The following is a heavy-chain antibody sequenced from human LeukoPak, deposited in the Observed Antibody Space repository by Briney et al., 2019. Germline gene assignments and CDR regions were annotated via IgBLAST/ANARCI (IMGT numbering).Heavy chain of an antibody. CDR1: GGSISSYY. CDR2: IYYSGST. Sequence: PSETLSLTCTVSGGSISSYYWSWIRQPPGKGLEWIGYIYYSGSTNYNPSLKSRVTISVDTSKNQFSLKLSSVTAADTAVYYCARLRYSSGWRGGYYFDYWGQGTLVTVSS. J-gene: IGHJ4*02. CDR3: ARLRYSSGWRGGYYFDY. D-gene: IGHD6-19*01. V-gene: IGHV4-59*12.